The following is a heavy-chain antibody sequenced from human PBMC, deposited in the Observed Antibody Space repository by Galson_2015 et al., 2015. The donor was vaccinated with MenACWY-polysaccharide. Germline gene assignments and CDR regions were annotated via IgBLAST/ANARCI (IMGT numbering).Heavy chain of an antibody. V-gene: IGHV1-18*01. D-gene: IGHD3-10*01. J-gene: IGHJ4*02. Sequence: APGQGLEWLGWISAYNGNTNYAQKLQGRVTMTTDTSTSTAYMELRSLRSDDTAVYYCARGFESGEIDYWGQGTLVTVSS. CDR2: ISAYNGNT. CDR3: ARGFESGEIDY.